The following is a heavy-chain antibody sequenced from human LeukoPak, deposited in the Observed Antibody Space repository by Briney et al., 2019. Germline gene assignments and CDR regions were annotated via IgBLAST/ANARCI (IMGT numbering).Heavy chain of an antibody. CDR2: ISSSSSTI. CDR3: ARGSDYDSSGYYYSLGWYFDL. D-gene: IGHD3-22*01. Sequence: GRSLRLSCAASGFTFSSYSMNWVRQAPGKGLEWVSYISSSSSTIYYADSVKGRFTISRDNAKNSLYLQMNSLRAEDTAVYYCARGSDYDSSGYYYSLGWYFDLWGRGTLVTVSS. V-gene: IGHV3-48*04. J-gene: IGHJ2*01. CDR1: GFTFSSYS.